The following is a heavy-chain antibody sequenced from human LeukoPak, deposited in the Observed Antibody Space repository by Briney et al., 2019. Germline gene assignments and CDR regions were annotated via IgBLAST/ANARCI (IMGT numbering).Heavy chain of an antibody. J-gene: IGHJ2*01. D-gene: IGHD7-27*01. CDR3: ATDRANWGKLYFDL. CDR1: GGSTSSYY. V-gene: IGHV4-59*13. CDR2: IYYSGST. Sequence: PSETLSLTCTVPGGSTSSYYWSWIRQPPGKGLEWIGYIYYSGSTNYNPSLKSRVTISVDTSKNQFSLKLSSVTASDTAVYYCATDRANWGKLYFDLWGRGTLVTASS.